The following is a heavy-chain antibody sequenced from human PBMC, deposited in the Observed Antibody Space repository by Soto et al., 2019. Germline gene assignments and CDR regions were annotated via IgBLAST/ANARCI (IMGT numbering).Heavy chain of an antibody. CDR1: GFTFSSYA. CDR3: AKDRVYYDSSGYYPRGGDYYYYGMDV. V-gene: IGHV3-23*01. CDR2: ISGSGGST. Sequence: PGGSLRLSCAASGFTFSSYAMSWVRQAPGKGLEWVSAISGSGGSTYYADSVKGRFTISRDNSKNTLYLQMNSLRAEDTAVYYCAKDRVYYDSSGYYPRGGDYYYYGMDVWGQGTTVTVSS. J-gene: IGHJ6*02. D-gene: IGHD3-22*01.